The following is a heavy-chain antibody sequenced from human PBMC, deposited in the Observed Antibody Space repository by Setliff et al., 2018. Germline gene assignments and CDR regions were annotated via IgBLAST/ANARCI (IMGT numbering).Heavy chain of an antibody. Sequence: PGESLTLPCAASGFTFRGFAMHWVRQAPGKGLEWVALRHYESDIYYTNSVKGRLTVSRDNSKNTLYLQMNVLRPEDTALYYCVGDSSADYYDNDYFKYWGQGALVTVPQ. V-gene: IGHV3-30*02. CDR3: VGDSSADYYDNDYFKY. CDR1: GFTFRGFA. D-gene: IGHD2-21*02. CDR2: RHYESDI. J-gene: IGHJ1*01.